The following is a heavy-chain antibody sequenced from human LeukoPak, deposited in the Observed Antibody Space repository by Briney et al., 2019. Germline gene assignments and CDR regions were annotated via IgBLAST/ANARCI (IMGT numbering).Heavy chain of an antibody. V-gene: IGHV4-38-2*02. CDR2: IYHSGST. Sequence: SETLSLTCTVSGYSIGSGYYWGWIRQPPGKGLEWIGSIYHSGSTYYNPSLKSRVTISVDTSKNQFSLKLSSVTAADTAVYYCARDPVLMITFGGVYFDYWGQGTLVTVSS. J-gene: IGHJ4*02. CDR3: ARDPVLMITFGGVYFDY. CDR1: GYSIGSGYY. D-gene: IGHD3-16*01.